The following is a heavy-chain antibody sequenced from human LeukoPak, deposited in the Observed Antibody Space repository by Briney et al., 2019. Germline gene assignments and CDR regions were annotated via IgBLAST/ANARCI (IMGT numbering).Heavy chain of an antibody. CDR3: ARGVRIAVAGYIDY. CDR2: ISYDGSNK. CDR1: GFTFSNYA. Sequence: PGRSLRLSCAASGFTFSNYAMHWVRQAPGKGLRWVAAISYDGSNKNYADSVKGRFTISRDNSKNTLYLQMNSLRAEDTAVYYCARGVRIAVAGYIDYWGQGTLVTVSS. V-gene: IGHV3-30*04. D-gene: IGHD6-19*01. J-gene: IGHJ4*02.